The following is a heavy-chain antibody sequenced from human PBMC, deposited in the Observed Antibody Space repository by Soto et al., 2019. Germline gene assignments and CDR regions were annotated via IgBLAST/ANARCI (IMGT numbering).Heavy chain of an antibody. CDR1: GFTFSSYG. Sequence: GGSLRLSCAASGFTFSSYGMHWVRQAPGKGLEWVAVIWYDGSNKYYADSVKGRFTISRDNSKNTLYLQMNSLRAEDTAVYYCARADVGCTNGVCYTFYYGMDVWGQGTKVTVSS. D-gene: IGHD2-8*01. J-gene: IGHJ6*02. V-gene: IGHV3-33*01. CDR2: IWYDGSNK. CDR3: ARADVGCTNGVCYTFYYGMDV.